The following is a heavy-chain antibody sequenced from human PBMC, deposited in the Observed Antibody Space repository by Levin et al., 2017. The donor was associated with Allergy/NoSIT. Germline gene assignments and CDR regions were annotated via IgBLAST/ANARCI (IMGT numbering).Heavy chain of an antibody. CDR1: GYTFTGYY. Sequence: ASVKVSCKASGYTFTGYYIHWVRQAPGQGLEWMGRINSNSGGTNYAKKFQGRVTMTRDTSISTAYMELSRLRFDDTAVYFCDRGPIAARLCFDLWGRGTLVTVSS. V-gene: IGHV1-2*06. J-gene: IGHJ2*01. CDR2: INSNSGGT. D-gene: IGHD6-6*01. CDR3: DRGPIAARLCFDL.